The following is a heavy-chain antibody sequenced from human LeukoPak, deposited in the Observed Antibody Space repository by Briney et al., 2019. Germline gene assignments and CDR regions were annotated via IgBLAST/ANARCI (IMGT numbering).Heavy chain of an antibody. Sequence: GGSLRLSCAASGFTFDSYAMSWVRQAPGKGLEWVSAISGSGGNTYYADSVKGRFSISRDNSQKTLFLQMNSLRAEDTAVYYCASPHMGRGIIIRGFDYWGQGTLVTVSS. J-gene: IGHJ4*02. D-gene: IGHD3-10*01. CDR3: ASPHMGRGIIIRGFDY. CDR1: GFTFDSYA. CDR2: ISGSGGNT. V-gene: IGHV3-23*01.